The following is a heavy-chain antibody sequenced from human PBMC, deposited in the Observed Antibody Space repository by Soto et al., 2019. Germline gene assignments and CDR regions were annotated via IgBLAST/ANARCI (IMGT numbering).Heavy chain of an antibody. D-gene: IGHD2-2*01. V-gene: IGHV3-33*01. J-gene: IGHJ6*02. CDR3: ARASCSSTSCYALGYYYYGMDV. CDR2: IWHDGSKK. Sequence: QVQLVESGGGVVQPGRSLRLSCAASGFTFSSYGMHWVRQAPGKGLEWVAVIWHDGSKKYYADSVKGRFTISRDNSKNTLFLRMNSLSAEDTAVYYCARASCSSTSCYALGYYYYGMDVWGQGTTVTVSS. CDR1: GFTFSSYG.